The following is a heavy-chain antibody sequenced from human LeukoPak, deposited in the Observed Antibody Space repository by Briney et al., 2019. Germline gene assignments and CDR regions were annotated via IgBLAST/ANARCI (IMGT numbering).Heavy chain of an antibody. CDR3: ARHDDYGRAFDI. D-gene: IGHD4-17*01. Sequence: PSETLSLTCTVSGGSISSGGYYWSWIRQPPGKGLEWIGYIYHSGSTYYNPSLKSRVTISVDRSKNQFSLKLSSVTAADTAVYYCARHDDYGRAFDIWGQATMVTVSS. V-gene: IGHV4-30-2*01. CDR2: IYHSGST. CDR1: GGSISSGGYY. J-gene: IGHJ3*02.